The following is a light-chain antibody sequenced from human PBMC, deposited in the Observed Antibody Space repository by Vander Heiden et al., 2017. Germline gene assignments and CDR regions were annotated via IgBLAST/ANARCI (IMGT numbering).Light chain of an antibody. CDR1: NIGTYS. CDR2: DDS. Sequence: SYVLTQPPSLSVAPGQTARITCGGNNIGTYSVHWYQQKPGQAPVLVVYDDSDRPSGIPERFSGSNSGNMATLTISRVEAGDEADYDCQVWDTNSDHVVFGGGTKLTV. V-gene: IGLV3-21*02. J-gene: IGLJ2*01. CDR3: QVWDTNSDHVV.